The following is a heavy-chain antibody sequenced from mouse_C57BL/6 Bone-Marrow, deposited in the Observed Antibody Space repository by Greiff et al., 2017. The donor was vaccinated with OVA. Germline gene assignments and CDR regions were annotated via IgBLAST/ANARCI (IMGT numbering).Heavy chain of an antibody. Sequence: VQLQQPGAELVRPGSSVKLSCKASGYTFTSYWMHWVKQRPIQGLEWIGNIDPSDSETHYTQKFKDKATLTVDKSSSTAYMQLSSLTSEDSAVYYCAREGYYGSSYEYYAMDYWGQGTSVTVSS. CDR2: IDPSDSET. CDR1: GYTFTSYW. D-gene: IGHD1-1*01. J-gene: IGHJ4*01. V-gene: IGHV1-52*01. CDR3: AREGYYGSSYEYYAMDY.